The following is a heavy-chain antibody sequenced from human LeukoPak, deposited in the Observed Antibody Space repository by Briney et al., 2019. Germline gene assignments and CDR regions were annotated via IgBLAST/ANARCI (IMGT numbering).Heavy chain of an antibody. J-gene: IGHJ4*02. Sequence: GGSLRLSCAASGFTFSSYWMSWVRQAPGKGLEWVANIKQDGSEKYYVDSVKGRFTISRDNSKNTLYLQMNSPRAEDTAVYYCARDSSGWYTGWGQGTLVTVSS. CDR3: ARDSSGWYTG. V-gene: IGHV3-7*01. D-gene: IGHD6-19*01. CDR1: GFTFSSYW. CDR2: IKQDGSEK.